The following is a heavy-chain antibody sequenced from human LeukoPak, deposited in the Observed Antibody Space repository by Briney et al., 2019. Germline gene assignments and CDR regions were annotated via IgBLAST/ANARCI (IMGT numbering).Heavy chain of an antibody. CDR3: ARVSLTEYPDY. CDR2: INPNSGGT. Sequence: ASVKVSCKASGYTFTGYYMHWVRQAPGQGVEWMGWINPNSGGTNYAQTFQGRVTMTRDTSISTAYMELSRLRSEDTAVYYCARVSLTEYPDYWGQGTLVTVSS. V-gene: IGHV1-2*02. D-gene: IGHD2/OR15-2a*01. J-gene: IGHJ4*02. CDR1: GYTFTGYY.